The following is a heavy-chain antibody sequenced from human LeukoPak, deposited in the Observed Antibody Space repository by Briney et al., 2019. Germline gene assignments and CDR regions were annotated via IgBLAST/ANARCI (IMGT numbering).Heavy chain of an antibody. CDR3: ARRGDSSGFDP. J-gene: IGHJ5*02. CDR2: INPSGGST. CDR1: GYTFASYY. Sequence: ASVKVSCKASGYTFASYYIHWVRQAPGQGLEWMGIINPSGGSTSYAQKFQGRVTTTRDTSTSTVYMELSSLRSEDTAVYYCARRGDSSGFDPWGQGTLVTVSS. V-gene: IGHV1-46*01. D-gene: IGHD3-22*01.